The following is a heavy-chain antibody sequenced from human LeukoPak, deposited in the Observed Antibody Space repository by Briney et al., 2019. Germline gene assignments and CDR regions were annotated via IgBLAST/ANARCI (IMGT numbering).Heavy chain of an antibody. CDR3: ARADSRGFYAFDY. CDR1: GGSFSGYY. J-gene: IGHJ4*02. CDR2: INHSGST. D-gene: IGHD3-22*01. Sequence: SETLSLTCAVYGGSFSGYYWSWIRQPPGKGLEWIGEINHSGSTNYNPSLKSRVTISVDTSKNQFSLKLSSVTAADTAVYYCARADSRGFYAFDYWGQGTLVPVSS. V-gene: IGHV4-34*01.